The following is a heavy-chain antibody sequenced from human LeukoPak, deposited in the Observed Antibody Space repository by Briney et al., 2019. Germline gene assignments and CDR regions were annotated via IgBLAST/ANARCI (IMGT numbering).Heavy chain of an antibody. CDR3: AKDRRNDFDF. CDR1: GFTFDDYT. J-gene: IGHJ4*02. V-gene: IGHV3-9*01. CDR2: ISWNSGSI. Sequence: GRSLRLSCAASGFTFDDYTMHWVRQVPGKGLEWVSGISWNSGSIGYADSVKGQFTISRDNAKNSLYLQMNSLRAADTALYYCAKDRRNDFDFWGQGTLVTVSS. D-gene: IGHD1-14*01.